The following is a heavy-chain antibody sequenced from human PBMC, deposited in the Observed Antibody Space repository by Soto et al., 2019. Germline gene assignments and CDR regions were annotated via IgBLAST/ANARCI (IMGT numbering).Heavy chain of an antibody. V-gene: IGHV3-23*01. CDR2: ISGSGGST. J-gene: IGHJ4*02. D-gene: IGHD6-19*01. Sequence: GESLKISCAASGFTFSSYAMSWVRQAPGKGLEWVSAISGSGGSTYYADSVKGRFTISRDNSKNTLYLQMNSLRAEDTAVYYCAKDIAGISAVAALIDYWGQGTLVTVSS. CDR3: AKDIAGISAVAALIDY. CDR1: GFTFSSYA.